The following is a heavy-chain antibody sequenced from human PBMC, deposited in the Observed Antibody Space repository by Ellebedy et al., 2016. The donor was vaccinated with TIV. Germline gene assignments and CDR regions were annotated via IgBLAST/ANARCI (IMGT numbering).Heavy chain of an antibody. V-gene: IGHV3-23*01. CDR2: ISGSAVST. Sequence: PGGSLRLSCAASGFTFTSYAIRWVLQAPGKGLEWVSGISGSAVSTAYADPVKGRFTISRDNSKNTLYLQMNSLRAEDTAVYYCASYGYKYYLGNTIRVYWGQGTLVTVSS. D-gene: IGHD1-14*01. CDR3: ASYGYKYYLGNTIRVY. CDR1: GFTFTSYA. J-gene: IGHJ4*02.